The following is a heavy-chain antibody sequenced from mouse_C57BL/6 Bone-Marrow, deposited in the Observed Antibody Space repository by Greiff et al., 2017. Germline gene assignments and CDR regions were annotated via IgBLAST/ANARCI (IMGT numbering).Heavy chain of an antibody. CDR1: GYAFSSYW. V-gene: IGHV1-80*01. CDR2: IYPGDGDT. J-gene: IGHJ1*03. D-gene: IGHD2-1*01. CDR3: ARVYGNYPYWYFDV. Sequence: VKVVESGAELVKPGASVKISCKASGYAFSSYWMNWVKQRPGKGLEWIGQIYPGDGDTNYNGKFKGKATLTADKSSSTAYMQLSSLTSEDSAVYFCARVYGNYPYWYFDVWGTGTTVTVSS.